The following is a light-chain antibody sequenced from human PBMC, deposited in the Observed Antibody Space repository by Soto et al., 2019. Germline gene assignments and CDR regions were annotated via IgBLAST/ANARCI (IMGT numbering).Light chain of an antibody. CDR3: QQRINWPLTWR. CDR1: QSINDN. CDR2: RTS. Sequence: IGMTQSPATLSVSPGERATLSCRASQSINDNLAWYQQKPGQAPRLLMFRTSTRATGFPARFSGSGSGTEFTLTISSLQSEDFAVYYCQQRINWPLTWRFGQGTKVDIK. V-gene: IGKV3-15*01. J-gene: IGKJ1*01.